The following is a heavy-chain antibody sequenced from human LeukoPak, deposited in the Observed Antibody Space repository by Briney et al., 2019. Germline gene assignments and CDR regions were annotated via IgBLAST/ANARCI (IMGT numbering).Heavy chain of an antibody. CDR2: INPNSGGT. V-gene: IGHV1-2*02. J-gene: IGHJ5*02. CDR1: GYTFTGYY. CDR3: ARATVEMATISLYFWFDP. Sequence: GSVKVSCKASGYTFTGYYMHWVRQAPGQGLEWMGWINPNSGGTNYAQKFQGRVTMTRDTSISTAYMELSRLRSDDTAVYHCARATVEMATISLYFWFDPWGQGTLVTVSS. D-gene: IGHD5-24*01.